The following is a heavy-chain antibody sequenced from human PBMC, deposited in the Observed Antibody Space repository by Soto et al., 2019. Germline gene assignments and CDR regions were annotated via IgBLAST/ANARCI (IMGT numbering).Heavy chain of an antibody. J-gene: IGHJ2*01. CDR2: ISYDGSNK. CDR3: AKDRGIAAAGSYWYFDL. V-gene: IGHV3-30*18. D-gene: IGHD6-13*01. Sequence: QVQLVESGGGVVQPGRSLRLSCAASGFTFSSYGMHWVRQAPGKGLEWVAVISYDGSNKYYADSVKGRFTISRDNSKNTLYLQMNSLRAEDTAVYYCAKDRGIAAAGSYWYFDLWGRGTLVTVSS. CDR1: GFTFSSYG.